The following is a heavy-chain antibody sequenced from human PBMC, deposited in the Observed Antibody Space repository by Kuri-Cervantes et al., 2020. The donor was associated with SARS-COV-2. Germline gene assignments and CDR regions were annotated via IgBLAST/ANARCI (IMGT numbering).Heavy chain of an antibody. CDR2: IYSGGST. D-gene: IGHD6-19*01. J-gene: IGHJ6*02. V-gene: IGHV3-66*02. Sequence: GGSLGLSCAASGFTVSSNYMSWVRRAPGKGLEWVSVIYSGGSTYYADSVKGRFTISRDNSKNTLYLQMNSLRAEDTAVYYCARVEVAGMSYGMDVWGQGTTVTVSS. CDR3: ARVEVAGMSYGMDV. CDR1: GFTVSSNY.